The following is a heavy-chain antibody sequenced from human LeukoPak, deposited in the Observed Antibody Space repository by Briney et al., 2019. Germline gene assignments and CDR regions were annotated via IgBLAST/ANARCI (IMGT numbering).Heavy chain of an antibody. D-gene: IGHD3-3*01. Sequence: SQTLSLTCTVSGGSISSGGYYWSWIRQHPRKGLEWIGYIYYSGSTYYNPSLKSRVTISVDTSKNQFSLKLSSVTAADTAVYYCATQPRYDFWSGYYTGSYYYYYMDVWGKGTTVTVSS. J-gene: IGHJ6*03. CDR3: ATQPRYDFWSGYYTGSYYYYYMDV. CDR1: GGSISSGGYY. CDR2: IYYSGST. V-gene: IGHV4-31*03.